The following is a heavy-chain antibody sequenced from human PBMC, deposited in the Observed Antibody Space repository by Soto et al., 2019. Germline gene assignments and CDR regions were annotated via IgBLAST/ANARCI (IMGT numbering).Heavy chain of an antibody. V-gene: IGHV1-3*01. J-gene: IGHJ4*02. CDR1: GYTFTSYA. CDR2: INAGNGNT. D-gene: IGHD1-26*01. Sequence: ASVKVSCKASGYTFTSYAMHWVRQAPGQRLEWMGWINAGNGNTKYSQKFQGRVTITRDTSASTAYMELSSLRSEDTAVYYCARDRGSGSFIRYFDYWGQGTLVTLSS. CDR3: ARDRGSGSFIRYFDY.